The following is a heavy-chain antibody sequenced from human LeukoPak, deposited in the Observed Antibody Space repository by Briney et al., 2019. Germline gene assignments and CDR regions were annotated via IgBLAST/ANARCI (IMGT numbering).Heavy chain of an antibody. CDR3: ASPGDCSSTSCASLGS. D-gene: IGHD2-2*01. J-gene: IGHJ5*02. Sequence: GESLKISCKGSGYSFTSYWISWVRQMPGKGLEWTGRIDPSDSYTNYSPSFQGHVTISADKSISTAYLQWSSLKASDTAMYYCASPGDCSSTSCASLGSWGQGTLVTVSS. V-gene: IGHV5-10-1*01. CDR2: IDPSDSYT. CDR1: GYSFTSYW.